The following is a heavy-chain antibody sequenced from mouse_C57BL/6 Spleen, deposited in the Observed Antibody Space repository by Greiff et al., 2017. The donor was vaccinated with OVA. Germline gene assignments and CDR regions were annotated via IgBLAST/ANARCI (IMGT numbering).Heavy chain of an antibody. V-gene: IGHV2-9-1*01. J-gene: IGHJ1*03. CDR2: IWTGGGT. Sequence: VKLMESGPGLVAPSQSLSITCTVSGFSLTSYAISWVRQPPGKGLEWLGVIWTGGGTNYNSALKSRLSISKDNSKSQVFLKMNSLQTDDTARYYCARKNYGSSYEWYFDVWGTGTTVTVSS. D-gene: IGHD1-1*01. CDR1: GFSLTSYA. CDR3: ARKNYGSSYEWYFDV.